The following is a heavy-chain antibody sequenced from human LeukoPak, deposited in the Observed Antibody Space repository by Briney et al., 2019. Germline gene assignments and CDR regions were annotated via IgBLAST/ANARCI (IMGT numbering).Heavy chain of an antibody. CDR2: INGGGVIT. V-gene: IGHV3-23*01. D-gene: IGHD6-13*01. CDR3: VKDEPGSSWYR. CDR1: GFTFGSYY. J-gene: IGHJ4*02. Sequence: PGGSLRLSCAASGFTFGSYYMSWVRQAPGKGLELVSAINGGGVITHYADSVKGRFTISRDNSKNTLYLQMNRLRAEDTAVYYCVKDEPGSSWYRWGQGTLVTVSS.